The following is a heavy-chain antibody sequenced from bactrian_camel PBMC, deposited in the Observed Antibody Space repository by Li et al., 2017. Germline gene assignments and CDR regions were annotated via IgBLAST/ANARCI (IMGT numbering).Heavy chain of an antibody. V-gene: IGHV3S53*01. CDR1: GLNLRRHC. CDR3: AAGGGGTGTIREDKSARTGCSHLATDY. D-gene: IGHD7*01. CDR2: ITSDDMS. J-gene: IGHJ4*01. Sequence: VQLVESGGGSVQAGGSLTLSCAVRGLNLRRHCGGWFRQAPGQERVRVASITSDDMSTYDYSVMGRFTISKASAENTLYLQMNSLKPEDTAMYYCAAGGGGTGTIREDKSARTGCSHLATDYWGQGTQVTVS.